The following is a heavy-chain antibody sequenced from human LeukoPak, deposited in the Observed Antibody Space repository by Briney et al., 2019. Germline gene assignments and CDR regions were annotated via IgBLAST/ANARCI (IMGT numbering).Heavy chain of an antibody. CDR3: ARRSLGVVTDY. CDR2: ISSSSSTI. J-gene: IGHJ4*02. D-gene: IGHD3-3*01. Sequence: GGSLRLSCAASGFTFSSYSMNWVRQAPGKGLEWVSYISSSSSTIYYADSVKGRFTISRDNAKNSLYLQMDSLRAEDTAVYYCARRSLGVVTDYWGQGTLVTVSS. V-gene: IGHV3-48*01. CDR1: GFTFSSYS.